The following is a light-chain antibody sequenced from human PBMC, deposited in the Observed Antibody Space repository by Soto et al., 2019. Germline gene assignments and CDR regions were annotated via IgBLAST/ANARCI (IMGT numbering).Light chain of an antibody. CDR1: QSISTW. CDR2: KAS. V-gene: IGKV1-5*03. Sequence: DIQMTQSPSTLSASVGDRVTITCRASQSISTWLAWYQQKPGKAPKLLIYKASNLESGVPSRFSGSGSGTEFTLTISSLQPDDFATYYCQQYNDYWTFGQGTK. J-gene: IGKJ1*01. CDR3: QQYNDYWT.